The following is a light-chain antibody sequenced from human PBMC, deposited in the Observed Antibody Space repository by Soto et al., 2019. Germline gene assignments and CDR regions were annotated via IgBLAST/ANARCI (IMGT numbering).Light chain of an antibody. V-gene: IGKV4-1*01. CDR2: WAS. Sequence: DIVMTQSPDSLAVSLGERATINCKSSQSVLYSSNNKNYLAWYHQKPGQPPKLLIYWASTRESGVPDRFSGSGSGTDFTLTISSLQAEDVAVYYCQQYCSTSWTFGQGTKVEIK. CDR3: QQYCSTSWT. CDR1: QSVLYSSNNKNY. J-gene: IGKJ1*01.